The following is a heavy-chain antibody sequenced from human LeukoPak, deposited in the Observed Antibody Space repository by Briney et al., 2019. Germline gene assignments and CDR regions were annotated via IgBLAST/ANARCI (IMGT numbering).Heavy chain of an antibody. CDR2: IRSKAYGGTT. CDR3: ARVGIALDV. J-gene: IGHJ6*04. D-gene: IGHD6-13*01. CDR1: GFTFSSYS. Sequence: PGGSLRLSCASSGFTFSSYSMNWVRQAPGKGLEWVSFIRSKAYGGTTEYAASEKGRFTMSRDDSKSIAYLQMNSLKTEDTAVYYCARVGIALDVWGKGTTVTVSS. V-gene: IGHV3-49*04.